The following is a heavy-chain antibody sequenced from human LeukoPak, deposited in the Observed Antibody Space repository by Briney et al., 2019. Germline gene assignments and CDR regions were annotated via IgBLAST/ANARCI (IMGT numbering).Heavy chain of an antibody. D-gene: IGHD1-26*01. CDR2: SYYSGST. Sequence: SETLSLTCTVSGGSISSYYWSWIRQPPGKGLEWIGYSYYSGSTNYNPSLKSRVTISVDTSKNQFSLELSSVTAADTAVFYCARGRVGATSYYYFYMDVWGKGTTVTVSS. CDR1: GGSISSYY. V-gene: IGHV4-59*01. CDR3: ARGRVGATSYYYFYMDV. J-gene: IGHJ6*03.